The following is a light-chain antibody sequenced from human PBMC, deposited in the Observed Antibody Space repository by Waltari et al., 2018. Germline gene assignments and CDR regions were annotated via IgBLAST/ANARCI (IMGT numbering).Light chain of an antibody. CDR3: ASWADSLNGPV. CDR2: NND. V-gene: IGLV1-44*01. Sequence: QSVVTQPPSASGTPGQTVTISCSGSSPNIRHNSVSWYQQLPGTAPKLLIFNNDQRPSGVPDRFSGSKSGTSASLAIRGLQSEDEADYYCASWADSLNGPVFGGGTKLTVL. CDR1: SPNIRHNS. J-gene: IGLJ3*02.